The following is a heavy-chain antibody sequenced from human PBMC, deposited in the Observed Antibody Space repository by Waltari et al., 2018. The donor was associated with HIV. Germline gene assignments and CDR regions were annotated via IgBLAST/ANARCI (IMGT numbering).Heavy chain of an antibody. CDR2: IATAGNT. D-gene: IGHD5-18*01. Sequence: EVQLVESGGGLVQPGGSLRLSCVASGFPLSNFDLSWVRQVTGKSPEWVSAIATAGNTYYLGSVQGRFTISRENAKDSLYLQMNSLRAEDTAVYYCARADTSIPHRAFDLWGQGTMVTVSS. CDR1: GFPLSNFD. J-gene: IGHJ3*01. CDR3: ARADTSIPHRAFDL. V-gene: IGHV3-13*01.